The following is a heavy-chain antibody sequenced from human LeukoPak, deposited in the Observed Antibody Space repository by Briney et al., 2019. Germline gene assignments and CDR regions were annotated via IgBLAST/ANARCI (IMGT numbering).Heavy chain of an antibody. CDR3: ARSSGWYHRGPDYYYYYMDV. CDR2: IYYSGST. J-gene: IGHJ6*03. Sequence: ETLSLTCTVSGDSITSSSYFWGWIREPPGKGLEWIGSIYYSGSTYYTPSLKSRVIISVDTSKNQFSLKLSSVTAADTAVYYCARSSGWYHRGPDYYYYYMDVWGKGTTVTVS. CDR1: GDSITSSSYF. D-gene: IGHD6-19*01. V-gene: IGHV4-39*01.